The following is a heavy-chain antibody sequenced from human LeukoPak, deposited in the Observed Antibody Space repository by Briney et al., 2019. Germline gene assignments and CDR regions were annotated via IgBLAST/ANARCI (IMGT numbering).Heavy chain of an antibody. CDR3: ARGIRLWSVNAFDI. D-gene: IGHD3-10*01. CDR1: GYTFTSYD. V-gene: IGHV1-2*02. Sequence: ASVKVSCKASGYTFTSYDINWVRQAPGQGLEWMGWINPNSGGTNYAQKFQGRVTMTRDTSISTAYMELSRLRSDDTAVYYCARGIRLWSVNAFDIWGQGTMVTVSS. J-gene: IGHJ3*02. CDR2: INPNSGGT.